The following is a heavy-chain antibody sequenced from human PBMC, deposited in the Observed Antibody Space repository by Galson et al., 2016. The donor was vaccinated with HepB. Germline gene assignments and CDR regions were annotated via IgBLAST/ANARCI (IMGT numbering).Heavy chain of an antibody. D-gene: IGHD6-6*01. CDR2: INSDGTIS. J-gene: IGHJ4*02. CDR3: ARDLGGSSCLDY. Sequence: SLRLSCAASGLAFSSHWMHWVRQDLGKGLVWVSRINSDGTISNYADSVKGRFTISRDNAKNTLYLQMNSLRAEDTAVYYCARDLGGSSCLDYWGQGTLVTVSS. CDR1: GLAFSSHW. V-gene: IGHV3-74*01.